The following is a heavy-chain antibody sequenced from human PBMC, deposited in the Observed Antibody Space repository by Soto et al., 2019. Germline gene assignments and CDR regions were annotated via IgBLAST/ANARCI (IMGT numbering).Heavy chain of an antibody. CDR3: TKGGDSWSGYAQH. J-gene: IGHJ1*01. V-gene: IGHV3-23*01. CDR1: GFSFGNYV. Sequence: GGSLRLSCAASGFSFGNYVMNWVRQAPGKGLEWVSGISDSGGSSSSADSVKGRFTVSRDNSKNTLYLQMDSLTGDDTAVYYCTKGGDSWSGYAQHWGQGALVTVSS. D-gene: IGHD3-3*01. CDR2: ISDSGGSS.